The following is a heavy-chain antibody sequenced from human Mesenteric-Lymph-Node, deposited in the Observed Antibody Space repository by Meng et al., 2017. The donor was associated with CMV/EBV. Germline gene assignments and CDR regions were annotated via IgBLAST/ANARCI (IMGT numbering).Heavy chain of an antibody. J-gene: IGHJ6*02. Sequence: GSLRLSCTVSGGSISSSSYYWGWIRQPPGKGLEWIGSIYYSGSTYHNTSLKSRVTISVDTSKNQFSLKLSSVTAADTAVYYCARGPAGYSGYDYYYYYGMDVWGQGTTVTVSS. CDR3: ARGPAGYSGYDYYYYYGMDV. V-gene: IGHV4-39*07. CDR1: GGSISSSSYY. D-gene: IGHD5-12*01. CDR2: IYYSGST.